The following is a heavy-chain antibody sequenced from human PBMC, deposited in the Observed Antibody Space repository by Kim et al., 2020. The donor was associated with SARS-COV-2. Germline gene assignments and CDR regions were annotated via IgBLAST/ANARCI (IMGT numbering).Heavy chain of an antibody. D-gene: IGHD3-10*01. CDR1: GYSFISYW. J-gene: IGHJ5*02. V-gene: IGHV5-51*01. Sequence: GESLKISCKGSGYSFISYWIAWVRQMPGKGLEWMAMIYPNDSNTRYSPSFQGQVTISADKSISTAYLQWSSLKASDTAMYYCARRRAWFGELAGNWFDPWGQGTLVTVYS. CDR2: IYPNDSNT. CDR3: ARRRAWFGELAGNWFDP.